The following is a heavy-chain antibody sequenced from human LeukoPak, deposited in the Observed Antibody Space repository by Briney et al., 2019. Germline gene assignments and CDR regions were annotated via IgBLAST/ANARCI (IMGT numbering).Heavy chain of an antibody. V-gene: IGHV3-7*01. CDR2: IKQDGSEK. D-gene: IGHD6-25*01. Sequence: AGGSLRLSCAASGFILGDFWMAWVRQAPGKGLEWVANIKQDGSEKYYLDSVKGRFTISRDNAKNSLYLQMNSLRAEDTALYYCAREISAAGGGSDFWGQGTLVTVSS. CDR3: AREISAAGGGSDF. CDR1: GFILGDFW. J-gene: IGHJ4*02.